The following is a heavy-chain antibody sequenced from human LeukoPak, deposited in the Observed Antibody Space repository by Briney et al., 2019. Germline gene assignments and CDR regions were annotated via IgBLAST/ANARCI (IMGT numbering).Heavy chain of an antibody. Sequence: ASVTVSCKASGYTFTGYYMHWVRQAPGQGLEWMGFINPSGGSTSYAQKFQGRVTMTRDTSTSTVYMELSSLRSEDTAVYYCARNYDSGFDYWGQGTLVTVSS. D-gene: IGHD3-22*01. CDR2: INPSGGST. J-gene: IGHJ4*02. CDR1: GYTFTGYY. CDR3: ARNYDSGFDY. V-gene: IGHV1-46*01.